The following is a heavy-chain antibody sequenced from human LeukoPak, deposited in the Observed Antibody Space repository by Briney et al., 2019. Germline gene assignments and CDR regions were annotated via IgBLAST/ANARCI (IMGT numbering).Heavy chain of an antibody. Sequence: SETLSLTCTVSGGSVSSSSYYWAWIRQPPGKGLEWIGSIYYSGSTYYNPSLKSRVTISVDTSKNQFSLKLSSVTAADTAVYYCARHSSGWSYYFDYWGQGTLVTVSS. D-gene: IGHD6-19*01. V-gene: IGHV4-39*07. CDR2: IYYSGST. CDR3: ARHSSGWSYYFDY. J-gene: IGHJ4*02. CDR1: GGSVSSSSYY.